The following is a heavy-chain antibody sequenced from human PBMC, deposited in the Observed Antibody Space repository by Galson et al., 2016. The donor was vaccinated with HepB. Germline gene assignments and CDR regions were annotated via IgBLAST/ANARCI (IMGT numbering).Heavy chain of an antibody. V-gene: IGHV1-69*13. CDR1: GGTFRSDG. CDR3: TRDNAISIFGVVTGDYFDS. J-gene: IGHJ4*02. Sequence: SVKVSCKASGGTFRSDGISWVRQAPGQGLEWMGGIIPMYGRANYAQKFQGRVTITADESTSTAYMELRSLRSEDTAVYYCTRDNAISIFGVVTGDYFDSWGQGTLVTVSS. D-gene: IGHD3-3*01. CDR2: IIPMYGRA.